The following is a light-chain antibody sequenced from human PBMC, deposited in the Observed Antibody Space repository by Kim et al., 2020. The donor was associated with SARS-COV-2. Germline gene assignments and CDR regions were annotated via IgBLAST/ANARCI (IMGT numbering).Light chain of an antibody. Sequence: QSITISCTETSSDVGSYNLVSWYQQHPGKAPKLMIYEVSKRPSGVSNRFSGSKSGNTASLTISGLQAEDEADYYCCSYAGSSTHVVFGGGTQLTVL. CDR3: CSYAGSSTHVV. V-gene: IGLV2-23*02. CDR1: SSDVGSYNL. CDR2: EVS. J-gene: IGLJ2*01.